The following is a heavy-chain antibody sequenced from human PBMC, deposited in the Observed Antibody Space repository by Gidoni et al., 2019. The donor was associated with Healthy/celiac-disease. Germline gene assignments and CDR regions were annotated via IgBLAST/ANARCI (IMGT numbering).Heavy chain of an antibody. Sequence: VQLVESGGGVVQPGRAQSLSCAPSGLPFCSYSMHWVLQAPGKGLGWGAVISYDGSNKYYADSVKGRFTISRDNSKNTLYLQMNSLRAEDTAVYYCASTTPARRGDDAFDIWGQGTMVTVSS. V-gene: IGHV3-30-3*01. CDR2: ISYDGSNK. CDR1: GLPFCSYS. CDR3: ASTTPARRGDDAFDI. D-gene: IGHD2-15*01. J-gene: IGHJ3*02.